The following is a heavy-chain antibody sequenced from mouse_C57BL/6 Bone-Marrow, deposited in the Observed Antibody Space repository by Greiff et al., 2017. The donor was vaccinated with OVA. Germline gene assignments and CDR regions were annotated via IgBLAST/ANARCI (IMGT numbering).Heavy chain of an antibody. V-gene: IGHV5-6*01. CDR1: GFTFSSYG. Sequence: EVQVVESGGDLVKPGGSLKLSCAASGFTFSSYGMSWVRQTPDKRLEWVATISSGGSYTYYPDSVKGRFTISRDNAKNTLYLQMSSLKSEDTAMYYCARHGWLLFSWFAYWGQGTLVTVSA. CDR3: ARHGWLLFSWFAY. D-gene: IGHD2-3*01. J-gene: IGHJ3*01. CDR2: ISSGGSYT.